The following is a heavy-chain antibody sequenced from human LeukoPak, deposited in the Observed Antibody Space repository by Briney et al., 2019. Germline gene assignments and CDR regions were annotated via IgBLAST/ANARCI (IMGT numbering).Heavy chain of an antibody. CDR1: EFTFSSYN. D-gene: IGHD3-22*01. CDR3: ASLYSSGYCDY. J-gene: IGHJ4*02. CDR2: ISSSSKWM. V-gene: IGHV3-21*01. Sequence: SGGSLRLSCVASEFTFSSYNMNWVRLAPGKGLEWVASISSSSKWMYYTDSVKGRFTISRDNAKNSLYLQMNSLRAEDTAVYYCASLYSSGYCDYWGQGTLVTVSS.